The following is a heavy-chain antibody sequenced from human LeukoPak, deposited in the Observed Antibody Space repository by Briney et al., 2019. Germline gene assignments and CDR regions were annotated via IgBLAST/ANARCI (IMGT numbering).Heavy chain of an antibody. CDR1: GYTFTSYY. Sequence: ASVKVSCKASGYTFTSYYMHWVRQAPGQGLEWMGIINPSGGSTSYAQKFQGRVTMTRDMSTSTVYMELSSLRSEDTAVYYCARDRRVRGGNYYMDVWGKGTTVTISS. CDR3: ARDRRVRGGNYYMDV. D-gene: IGHD3-10*01. V-gene: IGHV1-46*01. J-gene: IGHJ6*03. CDR2: INPSGGST.